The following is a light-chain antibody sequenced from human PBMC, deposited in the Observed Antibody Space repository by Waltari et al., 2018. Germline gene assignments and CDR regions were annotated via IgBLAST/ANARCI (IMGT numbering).Light chain of an antibody. Sequence: DILMTQSPLSLPVTPGEPASISCRSSQSLLHSNGYNYLDWYLQKRGPSPQVLIYLGSNRASGFPARFSSSGSGTDITLNSSRVEAEDGGVYYSMQILQPARTFGQGTRLEIK. CDR3: MQILQPART. CDR1: QSLLHSNGYNY. CDR2: LGS. J-gene: IGKJ2*01. V-gene: IGKV2-28*01.